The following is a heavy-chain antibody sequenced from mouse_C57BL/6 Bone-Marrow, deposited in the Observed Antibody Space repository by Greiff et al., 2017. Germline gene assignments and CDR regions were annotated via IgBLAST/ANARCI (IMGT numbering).Heavy chain of an antibody. V-gene: IGHV1-55*01. CDR3: GANCCWYFDV. D-gene: IGHD4-1*01. CDR2: FYPGSGST. J-gene: IGHJ1*03. CDR1: GYTFTSYW. Sequence: QVQLQQSGAELVKPGASVKMSCTASGYTFTSYWITWVKQRPGQGLEWIGDFYPGSGSTNYNEKFKSTATLTVDTSSSTAYIQLSTLTSEDSAVYYCGANCCWYFDVWGTGTTVTVSS.